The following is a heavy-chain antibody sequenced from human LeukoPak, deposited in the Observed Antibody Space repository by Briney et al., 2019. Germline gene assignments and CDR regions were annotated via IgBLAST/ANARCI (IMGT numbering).Heavy chain of an antibody. D-gene: IGHD2-2*01. CDR1: GFAFSSHT. CDR3: SRGGCSSTSCKPGY. J-gene: IGHJ4*02. V-gene: IGHV3-21*06. CDR2: ISSSSTYI. Sequence: GGSLRLSCGASGFAFSSHTMNWVRQAPGKGLEWVSSISSSSTYIYYADSVKGRFTISRDNAKYSLYLQMNSLRAEDTAVYYCSRGGCSSTSCKPGYWGQGTLVTVSS.